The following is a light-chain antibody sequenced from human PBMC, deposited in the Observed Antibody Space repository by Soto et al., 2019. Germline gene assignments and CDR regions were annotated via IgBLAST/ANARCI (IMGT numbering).Light chain of an antibody. J-gene: IGKJ1*01. CDR3: QQSASWPWT. CDR2: GAS. Sequence: EIVMTQSPATLSVSPGERATLSCRASQGIRHFLAWYQQKPGQAPRLLISGASTRATGIPARFSGSGSGTDFTLTISSLQSEDFAVYYCQQSASWPWTFGQGTKVEIK. CDR1: QGIRHF. V-gene: IGKV3-15*01.